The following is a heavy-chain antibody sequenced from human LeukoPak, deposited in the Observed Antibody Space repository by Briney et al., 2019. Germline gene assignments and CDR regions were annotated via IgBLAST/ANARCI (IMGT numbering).Heavy chain of an antibody. Sequence: GESLKISCKGSGYSFISYWIVWVRQMPGKGLEWMGIIYPGDSDTRYSPSFQGQVTVSADKSISTAYLQWSSLKASDTAMYYCARHARYCSNGVCYVDYWGQGTLVTVSS. J-gene: IGHJ4*02. D-gene: IGHD2-8*01. CDR2: IYPGDSDT. V-gene: IGHV5-51*01. CDR3: ARHARYCSNGVCYVDY. CDR1: GYSFISYW.